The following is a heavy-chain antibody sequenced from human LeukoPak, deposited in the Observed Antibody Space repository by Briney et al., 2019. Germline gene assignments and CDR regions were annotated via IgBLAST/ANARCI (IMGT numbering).Heavy chain of an antibody. D-gene: IGHD3-22*01. Sequence: GGSLRLSCAASGFTFSSYAMSWVRQAPGKGLEWVSAISGSGGSTYYADSVKGRFTISRDNSKNTLYLQMNSLRAEDTAVYYCASNYDSSGYYWYYWGQGTLVTVSS. CDR2: ISGSGGST. CDR3: ASNYDSSGYYWYY. V-gene: IGHV3-23*01. CDR1: GFTFSSYA. J-gene: IGHJ4*02.